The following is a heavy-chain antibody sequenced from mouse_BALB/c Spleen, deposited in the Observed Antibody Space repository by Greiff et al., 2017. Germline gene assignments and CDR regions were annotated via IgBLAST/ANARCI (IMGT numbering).Heavy chain of an antibody. CDR2: ISDGGSYT. J-gene: IGHJ4*01. D-gene: IGHD3-2*02. V-gene: IGHV5-4*02. CDR3: ARDQGISDAMDY. Sequence: EVQLVESGGGLVKPGGSLKLSCAASGFTFSDYYLYWVRQTPEKRLEWVATISDGGSYTYYPDSVKGRFTISRDNAKNNLYLQMSSLKSEDTAMYYCARDQGISDAMDYGGQGTSVTVAS. CDR1: GFTFSDYY.